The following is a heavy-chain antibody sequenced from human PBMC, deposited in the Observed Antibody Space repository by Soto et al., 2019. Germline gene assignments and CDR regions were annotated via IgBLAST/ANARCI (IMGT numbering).Heavy chain of an antibody. CDR3: ARDQGYDILTGYNFFYMDV. CDR2: INAGNGNT. CDR1: GYTFTSYA. D-gene: IGHD3-9*01. V-gene: IGHV1-3*01. J-gene: IGHJ6*03. Sequence: ASVKVSCKASGYTFTSYAMHWVRQAPGQRLEWMGWINAGNGNTKYSQKFQGRVTITRDTSASTAYMELSSLRSEDTAVYYCARDQGYDILTGYNFFYMDVWGKGTTVTVSS.